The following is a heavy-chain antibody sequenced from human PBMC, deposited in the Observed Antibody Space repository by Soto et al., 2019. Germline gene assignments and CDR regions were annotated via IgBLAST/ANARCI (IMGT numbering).Heavy chain of an antibody. J-gene: IGHJ4*02. CDR3: ARKSLGELSLTPLNFDY. CDR2: ISSSSSST. CDR1: GFTFSSYA. V-gene: IGHV3-48*01. Sequence: GGSLRLSCAASGFTFSSYAMSWVRQAPGKGLEWVSAISSSSSSTYYADSVKGRFTISRDNAKNSLYLQMNSLRAEDTAVYYCARKSLGELSLTPLNFDYWGQGTLVTVSS. D-gene: IGHD3-16*02.